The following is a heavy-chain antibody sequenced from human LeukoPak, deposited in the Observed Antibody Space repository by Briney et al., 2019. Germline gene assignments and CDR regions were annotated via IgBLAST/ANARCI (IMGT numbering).Heavy chain of an antibody. CDR1: GGTFSSYA. D-gene: IGHD3-3*01. V-gene: IGHV1-69*13. Sequence: ASVKVSCKASGGTFSSYAISWVRQAAGQGLEWMGGIIPIFGTANYAQKFQGRVTITADESTSTAYMELSSLRSEDTAVYYCARAMSYDFWSGSGMDVWGKGATVTVSS. CDR3: ARAMSYDFWSGSGMDV. CDR2: IIPIFGTA. J-gene: IGHJ6*03.